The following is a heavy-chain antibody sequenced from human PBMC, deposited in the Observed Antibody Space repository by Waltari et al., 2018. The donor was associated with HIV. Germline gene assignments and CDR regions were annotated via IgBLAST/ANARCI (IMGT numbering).Heavy chain of an antibody. CDR1: GASIRRGSYY. J-gene: IGHJ4*02. CDR2: IYTSGST. Sequence: QVQLQESGPGLVKPSQTLSLPCTAAGASIRRGSYYCRRIRQPAGKGLEWIGRIYTSGSTNYNPSLKSRVTISVDTSKNQFSLKLSSVTAADTAVYYCARESPWSFYNVIAVAGAFDYWGQGTLVTVSS. CDR3: ARESPWSFYNVIAVAGAFDY. D-gene: IGHD6-19*01. V-gene: IGHV4-61*02.